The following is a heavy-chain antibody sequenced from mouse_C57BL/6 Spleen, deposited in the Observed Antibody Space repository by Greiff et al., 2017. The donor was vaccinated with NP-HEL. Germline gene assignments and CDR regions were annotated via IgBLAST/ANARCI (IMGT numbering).Heavy chain of an antibody. J-gene: IGHJ4*01. CDR2: IHPNSGST. CDR1: GYTFTSYW. D-gene: IGHD1-1*01. Sequence: VQLQQPGAELVKPGASVKLSCKASGYTFTSYWMHWVKQRPGQGLEWIGMIHPNSGSTNYNEKFKSKATLTVDKSSSTAYMQLSSLTSEDSAVYYCAREAHYYGSCYYAMDYWGQGTSVTVSS. CDR3: AREAHYYGSCYYAMDY. V-gene: IGHV1-64*01.